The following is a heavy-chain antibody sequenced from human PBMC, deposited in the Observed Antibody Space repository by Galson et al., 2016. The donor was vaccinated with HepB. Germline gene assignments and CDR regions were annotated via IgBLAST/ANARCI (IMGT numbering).Heavy chain of an antibody. CDR1: GDTFRSFA. Sequence: SVKVSCKASGDTFRSFAISWVRQAPGQGLEWMGGIIPIFGTANYAQRFQGRVTITADESTTTAYMELSSLTCEDTAVYYCARGGGYCSEGDCYLLYNWFDPWGQGTLVTVSS. D-gene: IGHD2-21*02. CDR3: ARGGGYCSEGDCYLLYNWFDP. V-gene: IGHV1-69*13. CDR2: IIPIFGTA. J-gene: IGHJ5*01.